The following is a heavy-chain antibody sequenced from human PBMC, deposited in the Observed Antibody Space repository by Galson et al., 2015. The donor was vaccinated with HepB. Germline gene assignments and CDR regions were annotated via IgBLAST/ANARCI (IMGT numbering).Heavy chain of an antibody. Sequence: SVRVSCTASGGAFTSYGFNWVRQAPGQGLEWVGGIGPVCGTANYADTFQGRVPITADESKTTAHMHLSSLTSEDTAVYYCARRIGQRTDWSFDLWGRGTLVTVSS. J-gene: IGHJ2*01. V-gene: IGHV1-69*13. CDR1: GGAFTSYG. CDR3: ARRIGQRTDWSFDL. CDR2: IGPVCGTA. D-gene: IGHD3-10*01.